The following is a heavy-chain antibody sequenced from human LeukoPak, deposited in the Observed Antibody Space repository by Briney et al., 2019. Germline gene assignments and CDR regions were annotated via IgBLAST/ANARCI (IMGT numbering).Heavy chain of an antibody. CDR2: SYTSGST. V-gene: IGHV4-4*07. CDR3: ARGSRGMDFDY. Sequence: SETLSLTCTVSGGSISSYFWTWIRQPAGKELEWIGRSYTSGSTNYNPSLKSRVTMSLDTSKNQFSLKLTSVTAADTAVYYCARGSRGMDFDYWGQGTLVTVSS. CDR1: GGSISSYF. D-gene: IGHD2-8*01. J-gene: IGHJ4*02.